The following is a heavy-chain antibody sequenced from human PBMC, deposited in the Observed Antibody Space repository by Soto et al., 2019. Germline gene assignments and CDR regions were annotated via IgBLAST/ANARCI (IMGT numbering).Heavy chain of an antibody. J-gene: IGHJ4*02. CDR1: GGSFSGYS. Sequence: SETLSLTCAVYGGSFSGYSWNWIRQPPGRGLEWIGQINQSGSTSFNPSLKSRVTISRDTSSKQFSLKLTSVTAADTAVYYCARCDYVDYGDYFDYWGQGTLVTVSS. CDR3: ARCDYVDYGDYFDY. CDR2: INQSGST. D-gene: IGHD4-17*01. V-gene: IGHV4-34*01.